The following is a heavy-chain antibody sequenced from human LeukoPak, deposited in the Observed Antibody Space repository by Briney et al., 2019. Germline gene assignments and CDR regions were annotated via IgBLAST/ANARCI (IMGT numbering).Heavy chain of an antibody. CDR2: VYSGGST. D-gene: IGHD1-26*01. V-gene: IGHV3-66*01. J-gene: IGHJ4*02. Sequence: GGSLRLSCAASGFTVSSNYMSWVRQAPGKGLEWVSVVYSGGSTHYANSVKGRFTISRDNSKNTLYLHMNSLRAEDTAVYYCATADSGSYYSGFDYWGQGTLVTVSS. CDR3: ATADSGSYYSGFDY. CDR1: GFTVSSNY.